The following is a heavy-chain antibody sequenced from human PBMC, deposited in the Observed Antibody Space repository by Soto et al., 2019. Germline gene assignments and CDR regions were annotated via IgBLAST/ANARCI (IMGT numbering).Heavy chain of an antibody. CDR3: ARGVGSGSYYNQYNWFDP. Sequence: QVQLVQSGGEVKKPGASVKVSCKASGYTFTNYGISWVRQAPGQGLEWMGWINVYNGNTKYAQKVQGRVTMTTDTSTSTDYMELRSLRSDDTAVYYSARGVGSGSYYNQYNWFDPWGQGTLVTVSS. CDR2: INVYNGNT. V-gene: IGHV1-18*01. CDR1: GYTFTNYG. J-gene: IGHJ5*02. D-gene: IGHD3-10*01.